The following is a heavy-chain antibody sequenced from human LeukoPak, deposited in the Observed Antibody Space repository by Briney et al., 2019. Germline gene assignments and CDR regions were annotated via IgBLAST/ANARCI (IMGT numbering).Heavy chain of an antibody. V-gene: IGHV3-9*03. J-gene: IGHJ2*01. CDR2: ISWNSGSI. Sequence: GGSLRLSCAASGFTFDDYAMHWVRQAPGKGLEWVSGISWNSGSIGYADSVKGRFTISRDNAKNSLYLQMNSLRAEDMALYYCAKVNPASSWTLHWYFDLWGRGTLVTVSS. D-gene: IGHD6-13*01. CDR1: GFTFDDYA. CDR3: AKVNPASSWTLHWYFDL.